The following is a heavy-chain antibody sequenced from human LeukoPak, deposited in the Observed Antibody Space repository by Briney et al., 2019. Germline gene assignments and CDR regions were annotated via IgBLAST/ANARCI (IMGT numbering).Heavy chain of an antibody. CDR3: ARETPRRGETRDGYR. J-gene: IGHJ4*02. Sequence: GGSLRLYCAASGFTFSNYWMNWVRQAPGKGLECLANIKQDGSETYYADSVKGRFTISRDNAKNSLYLQMNSLRAEDTAVYYCARETPRRGETRDGYRWGQGTLVTVSS. D-gene: IGHD5-24*01. V-gene: IGHV3-7*01. CDR1: GFTFSNYW. CDR2: IKQDGSET.